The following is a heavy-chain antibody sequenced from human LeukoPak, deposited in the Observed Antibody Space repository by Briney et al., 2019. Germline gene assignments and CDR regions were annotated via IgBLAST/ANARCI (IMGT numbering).Heavy chain of an antibody. Sequence: ASVKVSCKASGGTFSSYATSWVRQAPGQGLEWMGGIIPIFGTANYAQKFQGRVTITADESTSTAYMELSSLRSEDTAVYYCARVVVPAAMDYGMDVWGKGTTVTVSS. D-gene: IGHD2-2*01. CDR2: IIPIFGTA. CDR3: ARVVVPAAMDYGMDV. J-gene: IGHJ6*04. CDR1: GGTFSSYA. V-gene: IGHV1-69*13.